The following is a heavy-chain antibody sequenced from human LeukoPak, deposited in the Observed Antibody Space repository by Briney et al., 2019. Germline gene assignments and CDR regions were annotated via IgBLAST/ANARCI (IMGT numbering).Heavy chain of an antibody. D-gene: IGHD1-1*01. CDR1: RFTFRTYW. CDR3: ARDSDDSYDKIDF. J-gene: IGHJ4*02. CDR2: IKQDGREK. V-gene: IGHV3-7*01. Sequence: PGGSLRLSCAASRFTFRTYWMSWVRQAPGKGLEWVANIKQDGREKYYLDSVKGRFTISRDNAKNSLYLQMNSLRVEDTAVYYCARDSDDSYDKIDFWGQGTLVTVSS.